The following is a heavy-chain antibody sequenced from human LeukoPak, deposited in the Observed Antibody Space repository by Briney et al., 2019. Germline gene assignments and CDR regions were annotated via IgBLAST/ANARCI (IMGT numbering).Heavy chain of an antibody. Sequence: GGSLRLSCAASGFTFSSYAMSWARQAPGKGLEWVPAISGGGGSTYYADSVKGRFTISRDNSKNTLYLHMKSLRAEDTAVYYCARDVISRQMITLGLGFWGQGTLVTVSS. CDR3: ARDVISRQMITLGLGF. CDR2: ISGGGGST. CDR1: GFTFSSYA. V-gene: IGHV3-23*01. J-gene: IGHJ4*02. D-gene: IGHD1-20*01.